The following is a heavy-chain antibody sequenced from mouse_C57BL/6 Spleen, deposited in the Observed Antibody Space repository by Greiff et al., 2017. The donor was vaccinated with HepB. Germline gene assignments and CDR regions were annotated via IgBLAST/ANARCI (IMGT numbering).Heavy chain of an antibody. Sequence: VQLQQSGAELVRPGASVTLSCKASGYTFTDYEMHWVKQTPVHGLEWIGAIDPETGGTAYNQKFKGKAILTADKSSSTAYMELRSLTSEDSAVYYCTRWGYDYDGYYFDYWGQGTTLTVSS. CDR1: GYTFTDYE. D-gene: IGHD2-4*01. V-gene: IGHV1-15*01. CDR2: IDPETGGT. J-gene: IGHJ2*01. CDR3: TRWGYDYDGYYFDY.